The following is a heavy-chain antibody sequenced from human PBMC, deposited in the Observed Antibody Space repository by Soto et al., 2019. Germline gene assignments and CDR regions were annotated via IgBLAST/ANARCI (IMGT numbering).Heavy chain of an antibody. V-gene: IGHV3-23*01. J-gene: IGHJ6*02. CDR3: AKVTVAGTYYYYGMDV. Sequence: GGSLRLSCAASGFTFSSYAMSWVRQAPGKGLEWVSAISGSGGSTYYADSVKGRFTISRDNSKNTLYLQMNSLRAEDTAVYYWAKVTVAGTYYYYGMDVWGQGTTVTVSS. CDR1: GFTFSSYA. CDR2: ISGSGGST. D-gene: IGHD6-19*01.